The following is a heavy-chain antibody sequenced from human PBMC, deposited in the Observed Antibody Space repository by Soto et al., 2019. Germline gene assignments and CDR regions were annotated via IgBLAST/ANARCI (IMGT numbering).Heavy chain of an antibody. CDR1: GFTFSDYG. CDR2: ISYDGSNN. V-gene: IGHV3-30*18. J-gene: IGHJ3*02. Sequence: GGSLRLSCAASGFTFSDYGIHWVRQAPGKGLEWVAVISYDGSNNFSADSVKGRFTISRDNSKNTLYLQMNSLRAEDTAVYYCAKERTYYYDTSGYSHDAFDIWGQGTMVTVSS. CDR3: AKERTYYYDTSGYSHDAFDI. D-gene: IGHD3-22*01.